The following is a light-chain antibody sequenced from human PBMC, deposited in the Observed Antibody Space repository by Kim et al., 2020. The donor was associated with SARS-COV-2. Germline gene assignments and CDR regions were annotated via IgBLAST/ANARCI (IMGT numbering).Light chain of an antibody. CDR3: NSYTSRSTYV. V-gene: IGLV2-14*03. CDR2: DVT. J-gene: IGLJ1*01. CDR1: NNDSGGYEY. Sequence: GQSLTIACSGGNNDSGGYEYVSWYQQHPGKVPKLLIYDVTHRPSGVSNRFSGSKSGITASLTISGLQAEDEADYYCNSYTSRSTYVFGTGTKVTVL.